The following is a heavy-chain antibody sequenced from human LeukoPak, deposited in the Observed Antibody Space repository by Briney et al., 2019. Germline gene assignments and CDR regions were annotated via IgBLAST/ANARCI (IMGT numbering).Heavy chain of an antibody. V-gene: IGHV3-74*01. Sequence: QPGGSLRLSCAASGFTFSSYWMHWVRQVPGKGLVWVSRLNGDGSTTNYADSVKGRFTISRDNAKNTLYLQMNSLRAEDTAVYYCARDLGFSSGWCIGYWGQGTLVTVSS. CDR3: ARDLGFSSGWCIGY. J-gene: IGHJ4*02. D-gene: IGHD6-19*01. CDR1: GFTFSSYW. CDR2: LNGDGSTT.